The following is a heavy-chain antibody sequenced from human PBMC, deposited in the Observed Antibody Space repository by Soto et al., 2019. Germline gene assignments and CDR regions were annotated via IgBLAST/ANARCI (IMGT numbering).Heavy chain of an antibody. J-gene: IGHJ6*02. CDR3: ARLHGYCISSSCHGHYAMDV. V-gene: IGHV4-30-4*01. Sequence: SETLSLTCTVSGGSISSGDYYWSWIRQPPGKGLEWIGYIYYSGSTYYNPSLNSRVTVSVDTSKNQFSLKVTSVTAADTAVYYCARLHGYCISSSCHGHYAMDVWGQGTTVTVSS. D-gene: IGHD2-2*01. CDR1: GGSISSGDYY. CDR2: IYYSGST.